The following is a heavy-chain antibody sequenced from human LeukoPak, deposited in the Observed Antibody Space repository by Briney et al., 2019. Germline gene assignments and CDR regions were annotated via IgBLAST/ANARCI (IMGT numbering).Heavy chain of an antibody. V-gene: IGHV3-30*02. CDR2: IRHDGNIK. J-gene: IGHJ6*03. D-gene: IGHD2-2*01. CDR1: GFTFSNFA. CDR3: AKDHCSSTSCYYYYYMDV. Sequence: GGSLRLSCAASGFTFSNFAMNWVRRAPGKGLEWVAFIRHDGNIKYYADSVKGRFTISRDNSKNTLYLQMNSLRAEDTAVYYCAKDHCSSTSCYYYYYMDVWGKGTTVTVSS.